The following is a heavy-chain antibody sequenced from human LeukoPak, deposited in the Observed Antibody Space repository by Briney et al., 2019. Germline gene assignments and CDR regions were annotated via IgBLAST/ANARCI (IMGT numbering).Heavy chain of an antibody. V-gene: IGHV3-20*04. CDR2: INWNGGST. CDR3: ASIESGPRRGGALDV. J-gene: IGHJ6*04. CDR1: GFTFSSYG. Sequence: GGSLRLSCAATGFTFSSYGMSWVRQAPGKGLEWVSGINWNGGSTGYADSVKGRLTISRDNAKNSLYLQMNSLRAEDTALYYCASIESGPRRGGALDVWGKGTTVTVSS. D-gene: IGHD3-10*01.